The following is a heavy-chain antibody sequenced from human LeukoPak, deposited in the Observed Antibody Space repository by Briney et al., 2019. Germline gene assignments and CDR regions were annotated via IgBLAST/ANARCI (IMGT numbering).Heavy chain of an antibody. CDR3: ASAYYDILGGHFDY. D-gene: IGHD3-9*01. Sequence: SETLSLTCTVSGYSISIGYNWGWIRQPPGKGLEWIGSIYYSGRTYYNSSLKSRVTISVDTSKNQFSLKVASVTAADTAVYYCASAYYDILGGHFDYWGQGTLVTVSS. J-gene: IGHJ4*02. CDR2: IYYSGRT. V-gene: IGHV4-38-2*02. CDR1: GYSISIGYN.